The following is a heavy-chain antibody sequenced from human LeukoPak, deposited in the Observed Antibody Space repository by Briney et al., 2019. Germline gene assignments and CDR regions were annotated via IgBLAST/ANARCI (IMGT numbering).Heavy chain of an antibody. Sequence: SGPTRVNPTQTLTLTCTFSGFSLSTSGVGVGWIRQPPGKALEWLALIYWNDDKRYSPSLKSRLTITKDTSKNQVVLTMTNMDPVDTATYYCAHGRDITRVTTYYFDYWGQGTLVTVSS. J-gene: IGHJ4*02. CDR1: GFSLSTSGVG. V-gene: IGHV2-5*01. CDR3: AHGRDITRVTTYYFDY. D-gene: IGHD4-17*01. CDR2: IYWNDDK.